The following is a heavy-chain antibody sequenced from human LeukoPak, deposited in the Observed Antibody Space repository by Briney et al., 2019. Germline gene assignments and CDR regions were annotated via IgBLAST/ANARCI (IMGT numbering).Heavy chain of an antibody. CDR1: GFTVSSNY. J-gene: IGHJ6*02. V-gene: IGHV3-53*01. CDR2: IYSGGST. CDR3: ARDRRSPDGYYYGMDV. Sequence: GGSLRLSCAASGFTVSSNYMSWVRQAPGKGLEWVSVIYSGGSTYYADSVKGRFTISRHNSKNTLYLQMNSLRAEDTAVYYCARDRRSPDGYYYGMDVWGQGTTVTVSS. D-gene: IGHD1-26*01.